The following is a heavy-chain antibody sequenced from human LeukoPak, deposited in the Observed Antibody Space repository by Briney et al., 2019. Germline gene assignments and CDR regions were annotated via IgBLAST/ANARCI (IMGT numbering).Heavy chain of an antibody. D-gene: IGHD2-15*01. CDR1: GGSFSGYY. V-gene: IGHV4-34*01. Sequence: SETQSLTCAVYGGSFSGYYWIWIRQPPGKELEWIGEINHSGSTNYNPSLKSRVTISVDTSKNQFSLKLSSVTAADTAVYYCARGGECGSCDGFDMWGQGIVVTVSS. CDR2: INHSGST. CDR3: ARGGECGSCDGFDM. J-gene: IGHJ3*02.